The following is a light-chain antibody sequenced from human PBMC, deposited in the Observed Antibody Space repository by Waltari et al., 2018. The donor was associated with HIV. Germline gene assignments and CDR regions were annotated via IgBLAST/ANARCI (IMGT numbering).Light chain of an antibody. Sequence: SALTQPPSASGSPGQSVTISCTGTSSDVGGYNHVSWYQQHPGNAPKRLVYEVTKRPPVVPNRFSCSKSGNTASLTVSGLQAEDEADYYCVSYAGVRDRWVFGGGTKLTVL. CDR3: VSYAGVRDRWV. V-gene: IGLV2-8*01. J-gene: IGLJ3*02. CDR2: EVT. CDR1: SSDVGGYNH.